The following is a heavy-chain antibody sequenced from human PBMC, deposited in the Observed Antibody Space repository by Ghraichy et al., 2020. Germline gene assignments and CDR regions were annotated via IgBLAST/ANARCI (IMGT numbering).Heavy chain of an antibody. CDR3: AKAWGYCSGATCPSYTWFDP. D-gene: IGHD2-15*01. CDR1: GFTFSSYV. Sequence: GGSLRLSCAASGFTFSSYVMSWVRQAPGKGLEWVSSISANGGTTYYADSVKGRFIISRDNSKDTLYLQMNSLRAEDAAIYYCAKAWGYCSGATCPSYTWFDPWGQGSLVTVSS. V-gene: IGHV3-23*01. CDR2: ISANGGTT. J-gene: IGHJ5*02.